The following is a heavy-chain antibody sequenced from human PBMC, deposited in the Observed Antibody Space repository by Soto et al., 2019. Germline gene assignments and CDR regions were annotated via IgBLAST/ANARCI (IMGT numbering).Heavy chain of an antibody. CDR3: AKDAIVVVPAAITTGYYYYMDV. V-gene: IGHV3-23*01. D-gene: IGHD2-2*01. CDR2: ISGSGGST. Sequence: VQLLESGGGLVQPGGSLRLSCAASGFTFSSYAMSWVRQAPGKGLEWVSAISGSGGSTYYADSVKGRFTISRDNSKNTLYLQMNSLRAEDTAVYYCAKDAIVVVPAAITTGYYYYMDVWGKGTTVTVSS. CDR1: GFTFSSYA. J-gene: IGHJ6*03.